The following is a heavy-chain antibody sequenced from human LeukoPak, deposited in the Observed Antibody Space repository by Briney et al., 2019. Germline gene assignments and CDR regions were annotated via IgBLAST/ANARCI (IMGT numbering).Heavy chain of an antibody. V-gene: IGHV3-9*01. CDR2: ISWNSGSI. CDR3: AKDYGSGSYYYYYYGMDV. D-gene: IGHD3-10*01. J-gene: IGHJ6*02. Sequence: GRSLRLSSAASGFTFDDYAMHWVRQAPGKGLEWVSGISWNSGSIGYADSVKGRFTISRDNAKNSLYLQMNSLRAEDTALYYCAKDYGSGSYYYYYYGMDVWGQGTTVTVSS. CDR1: GFTFDDYA.